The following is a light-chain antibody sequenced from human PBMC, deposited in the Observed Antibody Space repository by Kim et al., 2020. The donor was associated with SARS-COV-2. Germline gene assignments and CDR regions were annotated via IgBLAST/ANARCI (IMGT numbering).Light chain of an antibody. J-gene: IGLJ1*01. CDR2: DVS. CDR1: SSDVGGFNY. V-gene: IGLV2-14*03. Sequence: GQSVAISCTGTSSDVGGFNYVSWYQHNPGKAPKLRIYDVSKWPSGVSNRFSGSKSGNTASLTISGLQAEDEADYYCSSYTSSNTYVFGTGTKVTVL. CDR3: SSYTSSNTYV.